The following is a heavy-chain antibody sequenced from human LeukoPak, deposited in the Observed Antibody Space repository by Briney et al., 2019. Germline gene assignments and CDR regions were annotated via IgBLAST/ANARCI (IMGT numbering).Heavy chain of an antibody. D-gene: IGHD3-9*01. CDR3: ARNKRYFDWVTDY. J-gene: IGHJ4*02. V-gene: IGHV4-34*01. CDR2: INHSGST. Sequence: SETLSLTCAVYGGPFSGYYWSWIRQPPGKGLEWIGEINHSGSTNYNPSLKSRVTISVDTSKNQFSLKLSSVTAADTAVYYCARNKRYFDWVTDYWGQGTLVTVSS. CDR1: GGPFSGYY.